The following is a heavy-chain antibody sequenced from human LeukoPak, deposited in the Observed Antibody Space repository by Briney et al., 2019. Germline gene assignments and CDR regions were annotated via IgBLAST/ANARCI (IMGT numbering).Heavy chain of an antibody. CDR2: IYYSGST. J-gene: IGHJ3*02. D-gene: IGHD3-22*01. CDR1: GGSISSYY. Sequence: PSETLSLTCTVSGGSISSYYWSWIRQPPGKGLEWIGYIYYSGSTNYNPSLKSRVTISVDTSKNQFSLKLSSVTAADTAVYYCARGDDSSGSDAFDIWGQGTMVTVSS. V-gene: IGHV4-59*12. CDR3: ARGDDSSGSDAFDI.